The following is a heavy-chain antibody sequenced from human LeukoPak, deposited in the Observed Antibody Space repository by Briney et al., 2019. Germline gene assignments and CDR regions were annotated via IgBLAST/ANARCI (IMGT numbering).Heavy chain of an antibody. D-gene: IGHD2-2*01. Sequence: PSETLSLTCTVSGGSISSYYWYWIRQPPGEGPECIGYIYYSGSTNYIPSLKSRVTISIDTSKNQFSRKLTSVTAADTAIYYCARGYSTSWDDVGYIDYWGQGSLVT. V-gene: IGHV4-59*01. CDR2: IYYSGST. CDR3: ARGYSTSWDDVGYIDY. CDR1: GGSISSYY. J-gene: IGHJ4*02.